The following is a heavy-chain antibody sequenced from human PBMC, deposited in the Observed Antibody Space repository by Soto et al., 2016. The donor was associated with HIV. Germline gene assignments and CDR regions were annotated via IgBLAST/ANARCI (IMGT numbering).Heavy chain of an antibody. J-gene: IGHJ4*02. Sequence: EVQLVESGGPGQAGGSLRLSCAASGFTFSRYTMHWVRQTPGKGLEWLSFVSRSGDDVDYADSVKGRFTISRDNARNLLYLQMSSLRDDDTAVYYCARTPPYDYWGQGTLVTVSS. CDR3: ARTPPYDY. CDR2: VSRSGDDV. CDR1: GFTFSRYT. V-gene: IGHV3-21*01.